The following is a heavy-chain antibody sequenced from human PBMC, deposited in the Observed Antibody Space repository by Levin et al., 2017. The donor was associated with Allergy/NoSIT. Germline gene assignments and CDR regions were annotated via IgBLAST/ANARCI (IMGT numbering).Heavy chain of an antibody. Sequence: GGSLRLSCAASGFSFSSYSMNWVRQAPGKGLECVSSITSSGSYMFYADSVKGRFTISRDNAKNPLYLQMNTLSAEDTALYYCAKGGGYIAPAGKSRDAFDAWGQGTLVTVSS. CDR1: GFSFSSYS. CDR3: AKGGGYIAPAGKSRDAFDA. CDR2: ITSSGSYM. J-gene: IGHJ3*01. V-gene: IGHV3-21*01. D-gene: IGHD6-13*01.